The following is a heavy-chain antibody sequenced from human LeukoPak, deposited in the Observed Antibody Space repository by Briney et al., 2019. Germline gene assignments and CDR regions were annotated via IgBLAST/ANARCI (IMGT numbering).Heavy chain of an antibody. J-gene: IGHJ4*02. V-gene: IGHV3-66*01. D-gene: IGHD3-22*01. CDR1: GFTVTSNY. Sequence: GGSLRLSCAASGFTVTSNYMTWVRQAPGKGLEWVSIIYSVGSTYYADSVKGRLTISRDNSKNTVFLQMNSLRVEDTAVYYCARGHYYDRNDYWGQGTLVTVSS. CDR3: ARGHYYDRNDY. CDR2: IYSVGST.